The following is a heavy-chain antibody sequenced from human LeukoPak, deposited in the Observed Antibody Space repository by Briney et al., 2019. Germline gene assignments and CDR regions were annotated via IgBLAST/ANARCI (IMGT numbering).Heavy chain of an antibody. J-gene: IGHJ6*02. CDR2: IYTSGST. Sequence: SETLSLTCTVSGGSISSYYWSWIRQPAGKGLGWIGRIYTSGSTNYNPSLKSRVTMSVDTSKNQFSLKPSSVTAADTAVYYCARGSGSGSYYNRDYYYYGMDVWGQGTTVTVSS. CDR1: GGSISSYY. V-gene: IGHV4-4*07. CDR3: ARGSGSGSYYNRDYYYYGMDV. D-gene: IGHD3-10*01.